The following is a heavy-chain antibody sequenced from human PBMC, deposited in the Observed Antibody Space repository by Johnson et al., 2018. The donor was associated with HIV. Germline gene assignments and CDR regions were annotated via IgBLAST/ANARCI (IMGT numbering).Heavy chain of an antibody. Sequence: QMLLVESGGGLVKYGGSLRLSCAASGFTFSDYYMSWIRQAPGKGLEWVSYISSSGRTTSYADSVKGRFTISRNNVQNSMLLQMNSLRADDTAVYFCVRRMVVGYVAFDIWGQGTMVSVSS. D-gene: IGHD2-21*01. J-gene: IGHJ3*02. CDR1: GFTFSDYY. V-gene: IGHV3-11*04. CDR3: VRRMVVGYVAFDI. CDR2: ISSSGRTT.